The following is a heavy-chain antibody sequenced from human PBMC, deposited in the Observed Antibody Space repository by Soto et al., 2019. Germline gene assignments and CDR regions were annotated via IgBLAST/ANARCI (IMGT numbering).Heavy chain of an antibody. J-gene: IGHJ4*02. D-gene: IGHD2-15*01. CDR2: IYPGGVNI. CDR3: ARVYCSGGSCYSIDY. Sequence: ASVKVSCKAIGYSFTSHYMHWVRQAPGQGLEWMGTIYPGGVNIGYAQKYKGRVTMTKDTSTSTVYMELNSLTSEDTAVYYCARVYCSGGSCYSIDYWGQGTLVTVSS. CDR1: GYSFTSHY. V-gene: IGHV1-46*03.